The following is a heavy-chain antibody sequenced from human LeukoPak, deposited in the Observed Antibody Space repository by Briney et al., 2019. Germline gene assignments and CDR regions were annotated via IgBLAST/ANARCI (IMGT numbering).Heavy chain of an antibody. CDR2: IYYSGST. V-gene: IGHV4-31*03. J-gene: IGHJ4*02. CDR3: ATTVGSYFDY. Sequence: SQTLSLTCTVSGGSISSGGYYWSWIRQHPGKGLEWIGHIYYSGSTYYNPSLKSRVTMSVDTSENQFSLKLNSVTAADTAVYYCATTVGSYFDYWSQGTLVTVSS. D-gene: IGHD3-16*01. CDR1: GGSISSGGYY.